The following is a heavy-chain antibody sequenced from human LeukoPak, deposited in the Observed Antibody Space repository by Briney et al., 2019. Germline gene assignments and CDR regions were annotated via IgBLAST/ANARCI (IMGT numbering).Heavy chain of an antibody. CDR2: ISSIGGTT. Sequence: GGSLRLSCAASGFTFSTYALHWVRQVPGKGLEYVSAISSIGGTTYYANSVKGRFTISRDNSKNTLYLQMGSLKPEDTAVYYSARVGDNTAFDYWGQGTLVTVSS. D-gene: IGHD2-21*01. J-gene: IGHJ4*02. CDR3: ARVGDNTAFDY. V-gene: IGHV3-64*01. CDR1: GFTFSTYA.